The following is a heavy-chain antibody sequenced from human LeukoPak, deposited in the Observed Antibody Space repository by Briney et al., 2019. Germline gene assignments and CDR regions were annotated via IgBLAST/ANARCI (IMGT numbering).Heavy chain of an antibody. J-gene: IGHJ4*02. Sequence: GGSLRLSCAASGFTFSSYEMNWVRQAPGKGLEWISYISSSSSTIYYADSVKGRFTISRDNAKNSLYLQMNSLRVEDTAVYYCARDQRGSGNYKCYFDYWGQGTLVTVSS. CDR1: GFTFSSYE. CDR3: ARDQRGSGNYKCYFDY. D-gene: IGHD3-10*01. V-gene: IGHV3-48*03. CDR2: ISSSSSTI.